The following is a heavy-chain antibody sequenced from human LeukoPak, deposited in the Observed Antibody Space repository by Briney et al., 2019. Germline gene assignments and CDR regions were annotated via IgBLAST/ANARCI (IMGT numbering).Heavy chain of an antibody. CDR3: ARSPGIAVAGPRDWFDP. Sequence: ASVKVSCKASGFTFTNYNMHWVRQAPGQGLEWMGWISAYNGNTNYAQKLQGRVTMTTDTSTSTAYMELRSLRSDDTAVYYCARSPGIAVAGPRDWFDPWGQGTLVTVSS. D-gene: IGHD6-19*01. CDR1: GFTFTNYN. V-gene: IGHV1-18*01. J-gene: IGHJ5*02. CDR2: ISAYNGNT.